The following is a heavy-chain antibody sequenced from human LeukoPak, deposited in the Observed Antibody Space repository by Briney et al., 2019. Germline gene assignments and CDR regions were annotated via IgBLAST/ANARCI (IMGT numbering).Heavy chain of an antibody. CDR3: AKDRRGPKSYYYFYYMDA. Sequence: ASVKVSCKASGYTFSDFYIHWVRQAPGQGLEWVGWINPSGGGTNYAPQFQGRVTMARDTSIGTAYMELSRLTSDDTAVYYCAKDRRGPKSYYYFYYMDAWGKGTTVTVSS. J-gene: IGHJ6*03. CDR1: GYTFSDFY. CDR2: INPSGGGT. V-gene: IGHV1-2*02. D-gene: IGHD3-16*01.